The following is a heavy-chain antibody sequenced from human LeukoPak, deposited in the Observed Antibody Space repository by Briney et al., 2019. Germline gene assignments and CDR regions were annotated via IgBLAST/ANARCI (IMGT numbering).Heavy chain of an antibody. CDR1: GGSISSGDYY. CDR2: IYYSGST. CDR3: ARARESSGYYYN. V-gene: IGHV4-30-4*01. D-gene: IGHD3-22*01. J-gene: IGHJ4*02. Sequence: PSETLSLTCTVSGGSISSGDYYWSWIRQPPGKGLEWIGYIYYSGSTYYNPSLKSRVTISVDTSKNQFSLKLSSVTAADTAVYYCARARESSGYYYNWGQGTLVTVSS.